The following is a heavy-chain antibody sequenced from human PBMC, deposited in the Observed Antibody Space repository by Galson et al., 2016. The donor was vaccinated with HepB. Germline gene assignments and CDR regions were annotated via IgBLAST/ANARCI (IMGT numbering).Heavy chain of an antibody. CDR1: GFNFSYYA. J-gene: IGHJ6*02. D-gene: IGHD3-3*01. CDR2: ISSDGRTN. Sequence: SLRLSCAASGFNFSYYAMHWVRQAPGKGLAWVASISSDGRTNYYVDSLKGRFSISRDNSRRTLDLQMNSLGVEDTAVYYCAKSRLRFLGGGNHGMDVWGQGTRVSVSS. V-gene: IGHV3-30*18. CDR3: AKSRLRFLGGGNHGMDV.